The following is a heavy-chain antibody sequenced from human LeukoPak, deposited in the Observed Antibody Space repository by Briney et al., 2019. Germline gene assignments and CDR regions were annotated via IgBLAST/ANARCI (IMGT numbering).Heavy chain of an antibody. V-gene: IGHV3-33*06. J-gene: IGHJ4*02. CDR3: AKGNYDSSGYYYFDY. Sequence: PGGSLRLSCAASGFTFSSYGMHWFRQAPGKGLEWVAVIWYDGSNKYYADSVKGRFTISRDNSKNTLYLQMNSLRAEDTVVYYCAKGNYDSSGYYYFDYWGQGTLVTVSS. D-gene: IGHD3-22*01. CDR1: GFTFSSYG. CDR2: IWYDGSNK.